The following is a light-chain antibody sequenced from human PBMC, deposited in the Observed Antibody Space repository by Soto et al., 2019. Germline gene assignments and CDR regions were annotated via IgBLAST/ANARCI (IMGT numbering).Light chain of an antibody. Sequence: QSALTQPASLSESPGQSITISCTGTSSDVVAYNYVSWYQQHPDKAPKLMIFEVNNRPSGVSNRFSGSKSGNTASLTISGLQAEDEADYYCSSYTTSATLVFGGGTKLTVL. V-gene: IGLV2-14*01. CDR3: SSYTTSATLV. J-gene: IGLJ2*01. CDR2: EVN. CDR1: SSDVVAYNY.